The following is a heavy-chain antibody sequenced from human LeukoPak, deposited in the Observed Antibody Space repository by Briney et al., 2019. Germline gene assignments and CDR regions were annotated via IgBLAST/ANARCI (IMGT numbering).Heavy chain of an antibody. V-gene: IGHV3-7*01. D-gene: IGHD1-26*01. Sequence: PSETLSLTCAVYGGSFSGYYWSWVRQAPGKGLEWVANIKQDGSEKYYVDSVKGRVTISRDNAKNSLYLQMNSLRAEDTAVYYCVREWELLRVYDYWGQGTLVTVSS. CDR1: GGSFSGYY. J-gene: IGHJ4*02. CDR3: VREWELLRVYDY. CDR2: IKQDGSEK.